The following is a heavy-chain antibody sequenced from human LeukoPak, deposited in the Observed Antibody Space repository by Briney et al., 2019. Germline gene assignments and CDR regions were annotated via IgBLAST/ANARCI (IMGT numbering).Heavy chain of an antibody. V-gene: IGHV4-61*02. D-gene: IGHD6-6*01. J-gene: IGHJ4*02. CDR1: GGPISSGSYY. Sequence: ASQTLSPTCTVSGGPISSGSYYWSWIRQPAGKGLEWIGRIYTSGSTNYNPSLKSRVTISVDTSKNQFSPKLSSVTAADTAVYYCARVSVAGHFDYWGQGTLVTVSS. CDR3: ARVSVAGHFDY. CDR2: IYTSGST.